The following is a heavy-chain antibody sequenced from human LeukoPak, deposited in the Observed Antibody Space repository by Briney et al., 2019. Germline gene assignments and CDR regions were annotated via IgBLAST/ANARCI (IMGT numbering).Heavy chain of an antibody. CDR3: ARDYDYGDYVLDY. J-gene: IGHJ4*02. D-gene: IGHD4-17*01. Sequence: ASVKVSCKASGGSFSNYAISWVRQAPGQGLGWMGGIVPILSTTNYARKFQGRVTMTAGESTSTAYMELSSLRSDDTAVYYCARDYDYGDYVLDYWGQGTLVTVSS. CDR2: IVPILSTT. CDR1: GGSFSNYA. V-gene: IGHV1-69*13.